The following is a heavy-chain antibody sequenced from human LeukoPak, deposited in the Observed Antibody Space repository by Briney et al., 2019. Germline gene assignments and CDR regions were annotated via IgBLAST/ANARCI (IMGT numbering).Heavy chain of an antibody. D-gene: IGHD1-26*01. CDR1: GFTFSSYS. CDR3: ASLYSGSYLLDY. CDR2: NSSSSSYI. Sequence: PGGSLRLSCAASGFTFSSYSMNWVRQAPGKGLEWVSSNSSSSSYIYYADSVKGRFTISRDNAKNSLYLQMNSLRAEDTAVYYCASLYSGSYLLDYWGQGTLVTVSS. J-gene: IGHJ4*02. V-gene: IGHV3-21*01.